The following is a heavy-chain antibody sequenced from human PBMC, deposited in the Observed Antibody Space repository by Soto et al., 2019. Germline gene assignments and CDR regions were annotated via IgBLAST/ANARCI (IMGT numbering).Heavy chain of an antibody. Sequence: QVQLQESGPGLVKPSQTLSLTCTVSGGSISSGGYYWSWIRQHPGKGLEWIGYIYYSGSTYYNPSLKSRVTIAVDTSKNQCSLQLSSVTAADTAVYYCARYGWITMVRGATSLVFDYWGQGTLVTVSS. CDR1: GGSISSGGYY. J-gene: IGHJ4*02. V-gene: IGHV4-31*03. CDR2: IYYSGST. D-gene: IGHD3-10*01. CDR3: ARYGWITMVRGATSLVFDY.